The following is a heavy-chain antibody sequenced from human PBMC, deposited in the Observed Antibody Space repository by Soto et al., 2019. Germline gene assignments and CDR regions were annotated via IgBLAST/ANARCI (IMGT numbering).Heavy chain of an antibody. CDR1: GYAFTTYG. Sequence: QVHLVQSGAEVKKRGASVKVSCKGSGYAFTTYGITWVRQAPGQGLEWMGWISAHNGNTNYAQKLQGRVTVTRDTSTSTAYTERSSLRSDDSAVYYCARGRYGDYWGQGALVTVSS. CDR2: ISAHNGNT. CDR3: ARGRYGDY. D-gene: IGHD1-1*01. J-gene: IGHJ4*02. V-gene: IGHV1-18*01.